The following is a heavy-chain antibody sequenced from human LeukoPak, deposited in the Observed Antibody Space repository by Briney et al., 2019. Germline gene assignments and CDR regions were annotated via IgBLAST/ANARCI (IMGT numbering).Heavy chain of an antibody. CDR1: GGSIRNYY. V-gene: IGHV4-59*08. CDR3: ARRPDYYSSNGHSKFYYYGMDV. CDR2: IYDDGST. Sequence: SETLSLTCTVPGGSIRNYYWNWIRQPPGKGREWIATIYDDGSTNYNPSLKGRVTISLDTSKRQFSLKLRSVTAADTPFYFCARRPDYYSSNGHSKFYYYGMDVWGQGTTVTVSS. D-gene: IGHD2-2*01. J-gene: IGHJ6*02.